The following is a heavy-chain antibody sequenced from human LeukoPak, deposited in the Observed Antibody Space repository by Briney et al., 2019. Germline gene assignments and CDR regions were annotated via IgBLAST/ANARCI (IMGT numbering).Heavy chain of an antibody. Sequence: SEPLSLPCSVSGDPISRSYGRCIRHPPGKAGVWIANIYNSENTNYNPSPQSRVTMSVDTSKSQFSLQLTSVSAADTAVYYCARRFSSRSDGNGYYYGHDAFDVWGQGTLVTVSS. CDR2: IYNSENT. J-gene: IGHJ3*01. D-gene: IGHD3-22*01. V-gene: IGHV4-59*08. CDR3: ARRFSSRSDGNGYYYGHDAFDV. CDR1: GDPISRSY.